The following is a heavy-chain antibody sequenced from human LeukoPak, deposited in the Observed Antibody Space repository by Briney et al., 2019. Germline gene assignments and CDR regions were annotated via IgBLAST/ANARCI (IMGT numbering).Heavy chain of an antibody. CDR2: IYYSGST. CDR1: GGSVSSGSYY. Sequence: PSEALSLTCTVSGGSVSSGSYYWSWIRQPPGKGLEWIGYIYYSGSTKYNPSLKSRVTISVDTSKNQFSLKVNSVTAADTAVYYCSRDQYGSDSYYRYFDYWGQGTLVTVSS. D-gene: IGHD3-10*01. J-gene: IGHJ4*02. V-gene: IGHV4-61*01. CDR3: SRDQYGSDSYYRYFDY.